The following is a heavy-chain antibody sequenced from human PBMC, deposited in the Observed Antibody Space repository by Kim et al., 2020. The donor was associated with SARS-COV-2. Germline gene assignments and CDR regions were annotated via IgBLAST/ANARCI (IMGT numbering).Heavy chain of an antibody. Sequence: ASVKVSCKASGYTFTNYGISWVRQAPGQGLEWMGWISAYNGDTTFAPNFQGRVIMTTDISTTTAYMELKCLRSDDTAVYYFTRASTYDYHYGLYCGQGTL. CDR1: GYTFTNYG. J-gene: IGHJ4*02. V-gene: IGHV1-18*01. CDR3: TRASTYDYHYGLY. D-gene: IGHD3-16*01. CDR2: ISAYNGDT.